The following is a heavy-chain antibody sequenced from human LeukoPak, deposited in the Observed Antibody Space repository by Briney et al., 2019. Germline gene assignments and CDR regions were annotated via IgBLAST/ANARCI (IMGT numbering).Heavy chain of an antibody. V-gene: IGHV3-9*01. CDR2: ISWNSGSI. J-gene: IGHJ4*02. CDR3: AKGQTVVNYFDY. CDR1: GFTFDDYA. Sequence: PGGSLRLSCAASGFTFDDYAMHWVRQAPGKGLEWVSGISWNSGSIGYADSVKGRFTISRDNAKNSLYLQMNSLRAEDTALYYCAKGQTVVNYFDYWGQGTLVTVPS. D-gene: IGHD3-22*01.